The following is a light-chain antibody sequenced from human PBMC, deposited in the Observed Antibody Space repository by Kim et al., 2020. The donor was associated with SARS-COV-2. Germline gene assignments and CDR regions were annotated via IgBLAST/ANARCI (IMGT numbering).Light chain of an antibody. CDR3: QQYNTYST. V-gene: IGKV1-5*03. CDR2: KAS. Sequence: LSASVGDRVTITCRASQSISIWLAWHQQKPGLAPKLLIYKASSLQSGVPSRFSGSGSGTEFTLTITSLQPDDSATYYCQQYNTYSTFGQGTKLEI. J-gene: IGKJ2*01. CDR1: QSISIW.